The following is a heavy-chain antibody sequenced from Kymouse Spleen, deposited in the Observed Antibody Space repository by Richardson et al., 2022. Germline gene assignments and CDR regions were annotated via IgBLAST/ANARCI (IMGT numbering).Heavy chain of an antibody. J-gene: IGHJ3*02. Sequence: QVQLQESGPGLVKPSETLSLTCTVSGGSISSYYWSWIRQPPGKGLEWIGYIYYSGSTNYNPSLKSRVTISVDTSKNQFSLKLSSVTAADTAVYYCARDYNWNYFDIWGQGTMVTVSS. D-gene: IGHD1-7*01. CDR3: ARDYNWNYFDI. CDR1: GGSISSYY. V-gene: IGHV4-59*01. CDR2: IYYSGST.